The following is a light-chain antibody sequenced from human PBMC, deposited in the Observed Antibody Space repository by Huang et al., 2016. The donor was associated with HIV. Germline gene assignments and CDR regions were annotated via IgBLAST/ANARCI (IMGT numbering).Light chain of an antibody. Sequence: EVVLTQSPVPLSLSPGERATLSCRASRSISSFLAWYQQKPGQAPRLLIYDASNRATGIPARFSGSGSGTDFTLTISGLEPEDFAVYYCQQRSSWPGTFGQGTKIEIK. CDR2: DAS. CDR1: RSISSF. J-gene: IGKJ1*01. V-gene: IGKV3-11*01. CDR3: QQRSSWPGT.